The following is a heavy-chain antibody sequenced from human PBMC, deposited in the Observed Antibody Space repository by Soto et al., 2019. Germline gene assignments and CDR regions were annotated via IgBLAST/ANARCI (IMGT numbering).Heavy chain of an antibody. J-gene: IGHJ4*02. CDR2: IIPIFGTA. V-gene: IGHV1-69*01. D-gene: IGHD6-6*01. Sequence: QVQLVQSGAEVKKPGSSVKVSCKASGGTFSSYAISWVRQAPGQGLEWMGGIIPIFGTANYAQKFQGRVTITADESTSTAYMELSSLRSEDTAVYYCARDPLGGGSSWFDYWGQGTLVTVSS. CDR3: ARDPLGGGSSWFDY. CDR1: GGTFSSYA.